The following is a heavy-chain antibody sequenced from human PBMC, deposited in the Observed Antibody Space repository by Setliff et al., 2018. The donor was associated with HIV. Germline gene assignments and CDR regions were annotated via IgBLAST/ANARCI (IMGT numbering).Heavy chain of an antibody. CDR2: IIPMFGIA. J-gene: IGHJ5*02. V-gene: IGHV1-69*10. D-gene: IGHD3-22*01. CDR1: GGTFSNYP. Sequence: SVKVSCKASGGTFSNYPITWVRQAPGQGPEWMGGIIPMFGIANYAQKFQGRVTITADKSTSTAYMELRSLRSEDTAVYYCARGATVASGGYYCGWFDPWGQGTLVTVSS. CDR3: ARGATVASGGYYCGWFDP.